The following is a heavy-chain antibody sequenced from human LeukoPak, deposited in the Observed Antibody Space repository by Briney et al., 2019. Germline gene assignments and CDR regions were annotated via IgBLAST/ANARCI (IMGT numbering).Heavy chain of an antibody. D-gene: IGHD3-10*02. V-gene: IGHV3-30*04. CDR1: GFTFSTYA. Sequence: PGGSLRLSCAASGFTFSTYAMHWVRQAPGKGLEWVAAISYDGSNKNYADSVKGRFTISRDNAKNSLYLQMNSLRAEDTAVYYCAELGITMIGGVWGKGTAVTISP. J-gene: IGHJ6*04. CDR3: AELGITMIGGV. CDR2: ISYDGSNK.